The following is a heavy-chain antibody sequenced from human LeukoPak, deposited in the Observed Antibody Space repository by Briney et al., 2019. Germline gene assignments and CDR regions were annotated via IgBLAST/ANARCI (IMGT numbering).Heavy chain of an antibody. CDR2: IYYSGST. Sequence: SETLSLTCTVSGGSISSGGYYWSWIRQHPGRGLEWIGYIYYSGSTYYNPSLKSRVTISVDTSKNQFSLKLSSVTAADTAVYYCARGSIMLFGVIRNNYYYGMDVWGQGTTVTVSS. J-gene: IGHJ6*02. V-gene: IGHV4-31*03. CDR3: ARGSIMLFGVIRNNYYYGMDV. D-gene: IGHD3-3*01. CDR1: GGSISSGGYY.